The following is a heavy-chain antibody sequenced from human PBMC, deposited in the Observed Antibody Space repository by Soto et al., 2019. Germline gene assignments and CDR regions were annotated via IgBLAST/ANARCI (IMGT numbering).Heavy chain of an antibody. J-gene: IGHJ4*02. CDR2: ISAYNGNT. D-gene: IGHD3-10*01. Sequence: ASVKVSCKASGYTFTSYGISWVRQAPGQGLEWMGWISAYNGNTNYAQKLQGRVTMTTNTSISTAYMELSSLRSEDTAVYYCARDVVRGDFDYWGQGTLVTVSS. CDR3: ARDVVRGDFDY. CDR1: GYTFTSYG. V-gene: IGHV1-18*01.